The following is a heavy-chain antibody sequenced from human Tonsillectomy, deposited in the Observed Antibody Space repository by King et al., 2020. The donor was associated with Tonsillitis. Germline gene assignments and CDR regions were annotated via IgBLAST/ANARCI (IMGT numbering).Heavy chain of an antibody. CDR2: INPNSGGT. Sequence: QLVQSGAEVKKPGASVKVSCKASGYTFTGYYIHWVRQAPGRGLEWMGRINPNSGGTNYAQKFQGRVTMTRDTSISTAYMELRRLRSDDTVVYYCVRWSETMVRGIFDWFDPCGEGSLVTLSS. CDR3: VRWSETMVRGIFDWFDP. V-gene: IGHV1-2*05. D-gene: IGHD3-10*01. CDR1: GYTFTGYY. J-gene: IGHJ5*02.